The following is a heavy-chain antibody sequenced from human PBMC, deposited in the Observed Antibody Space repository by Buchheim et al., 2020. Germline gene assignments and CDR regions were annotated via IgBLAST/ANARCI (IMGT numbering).Heavy chain of an antibody. V-gene: IGHV3-30*18. CDR1: GFTFSSYG. D-gene: IGHD4-17*01. CDR3: AKDRSMHGDYLLDY. CDR2: ISYDGSNK. Sequence: QVQLVESGGGVVQPGRSLRLSCAASGFTFSSYGTHWVRQAPGKGLEWVAVISYDGSNKYYADSVKGRFTISRDNSKNTLYLQMNSLRAEDTAVYYCAKDRSMHGDYLLDYWGQGTL. J-gene: IGHJ4*02.